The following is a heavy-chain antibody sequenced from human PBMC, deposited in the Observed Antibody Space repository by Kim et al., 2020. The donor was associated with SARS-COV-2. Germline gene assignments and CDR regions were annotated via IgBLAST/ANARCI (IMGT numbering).Heavy chain of an antibody. CDR1: GGTFSSYA. Sequence: SVKVSCKASGGTFSSYAISWVRQAPGQGLEWMGGIIPIFGTANYAQKFQGRVTITADESTSTAYMELSSLRSEDTAVYYCARGAYIVATITPYYYYGMDVWGQGTTVTVSS. J-gene: IGHJ6*02. CDR3: ARGAYIVATITPYYYYGMDV. D-gene: IGHD5-12*01. V-gene: IGHV1-69*13. CDR2: IIPIFGTA.